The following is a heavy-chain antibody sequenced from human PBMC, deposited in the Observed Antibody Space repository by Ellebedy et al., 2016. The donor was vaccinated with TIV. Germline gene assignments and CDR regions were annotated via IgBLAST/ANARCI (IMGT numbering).Heavy chain of an antibody. CDR3: ARATKKKGIAAAGTGYYYYYMDV. V-gene: IGHV4-34*01. CDR1: GGSFSGYY. CDR2: INHSGST. Sequence: GSLRLSXAVYGGSFSGYYWSWIRQPPGKGLEWIGEINHSGSTNYNPPLKSRVTISVDTSKNQFSLKLSSVTAADTAVYYCARATKKKGIAAAGTGYYYYYMDVWGKGTTVTVSS. D-gene: IGHD6-13*01. J-gene: IGHJ6*03.